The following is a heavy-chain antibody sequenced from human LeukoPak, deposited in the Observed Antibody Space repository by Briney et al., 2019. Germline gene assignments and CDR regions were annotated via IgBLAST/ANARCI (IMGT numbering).Heavy chain of an antibody. Sequence: GGSLRLSCVPSGFTFSSYEMNWVRQAPGTAREWASYISSSGSTIYYADSVKGRFTISRDNAKNSLYLQINSLRAEDTAVYYCAELGITMIGGVWGKGTTVTVSS. CDR1: GFTFSSYE. V-gene: IGHV3-48*03. CDR3: AELGITMIGGV. CDR2: ISSSGSTI. D-gene: IGHD3-10*02. J-gene: IGHJ6*04.